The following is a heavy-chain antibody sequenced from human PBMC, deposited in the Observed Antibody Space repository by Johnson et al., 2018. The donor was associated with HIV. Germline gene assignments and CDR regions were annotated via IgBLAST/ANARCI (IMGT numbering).Heavy chain of an antibody. CDR1: GFTFSSYA. CDR2: ISYDGSNK. Sequence: QMLLVESGGGVVQPGMSLRLSCAASGFTFSSYAMHWVRQAPGKGLEWVAVISYDGSNKYYADSVKGRFTISRDNSKNTLYLQMNSLRAEDTAVYSCTTDWGSYHEYAFDIWGQGTMVTVSS. V-gene: IGHV3-30-3*01. CDR3: TTDWGSYHEYAFDI. J-gene: IGHJ3*02. D-gene: IGHD1-26*01.